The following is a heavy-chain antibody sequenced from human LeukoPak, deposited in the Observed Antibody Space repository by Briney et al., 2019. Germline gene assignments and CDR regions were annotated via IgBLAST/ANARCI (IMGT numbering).Heavy chain of an antibody. V-gene: IGHV3-23*01. CDR1: GFTFSSYA. CDR3: AKDPFIVGATAAYYFDY. Sequence: GGSLRLSCAASGFTFSSYAMSWVRQAPGKGLEWVSAISGSGGSTYYADSVKGRFTISRDNSKNTLYLQMNSLRAEDTAVYYCAKDPFIVGATAAYYFDYWGQGTLVTVSS. J-gene: IGHJ4*02. CDR2: ISGSGGST. D-gene: IGHD1-26*01.